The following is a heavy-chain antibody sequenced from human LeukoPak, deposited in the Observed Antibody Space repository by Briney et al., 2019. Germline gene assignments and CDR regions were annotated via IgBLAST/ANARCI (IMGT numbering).Heavy chain of an antibody. Sequence: PGRSLRLSCAASGFTFDDYAMHWVRQAPGKGLEWVSGINWNGGRAGHADSVKGRFTISRDNAKNSLFLQMNSLRAEDTALYYCARDRGGSYMYFQHWGQGTLVTVSS. CDR3: ARDRGGSYMYFQH. D-gene: IGHD1-26*01. CDR2: INWNGGRA. V-gene: IGHV3-20*04. CDR1: GFTFDDYA. J-gene: IGHJ1*01.